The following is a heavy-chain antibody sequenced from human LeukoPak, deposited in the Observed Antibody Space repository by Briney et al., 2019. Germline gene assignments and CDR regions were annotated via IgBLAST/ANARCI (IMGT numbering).Heavy chain of an antibody. CDR3: ARGDYMDV. CDR2: ISTYNGNT. CDR1: GYTFTSYG. J-gene: IGHJ6*03. V-gene: IGHV1-18*01. Sequence: ASVKVSCKASGYTFTSYGISLVRQAPGRGLEWMGWISTYNGNTKDAQKFPGRVSMTTDTSTSTAYMELRSVRSDDTAVYYCARGDYMDVWGKGTTVTVPS.